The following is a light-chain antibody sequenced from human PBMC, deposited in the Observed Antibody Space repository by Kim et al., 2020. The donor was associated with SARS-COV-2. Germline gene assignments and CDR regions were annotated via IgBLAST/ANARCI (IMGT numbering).Light chain of an antibody. V-gene: IGLV9-49*01. CDR2: VGTGGIVG. CDR3: GADHGSGSNFVYV. J-gene: IGLJ2*01. CDR1: RGYSNYK. Sequence: CTLSRGYSNYKVDWYQQSPGKGPRFVMRVGTGGIVGSKGDGIPDRFSVLGSGLNRYLTIKNIQEEDESDYHCGADHGSGSNFVYVFGGGTQLTVL.